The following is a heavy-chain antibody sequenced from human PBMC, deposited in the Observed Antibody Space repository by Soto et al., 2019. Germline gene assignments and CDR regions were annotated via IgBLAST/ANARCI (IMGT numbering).Heavy chain of an antibody. J-gene: IGHJ5*02. D-gene: IGHD6-13*01. Sequence: SETLSLTCTVSGGSISSYYWSWIRQPPGKGLEWIGYIYYSGSTNYNPYLKSRVTISVDTSKNQFSLKLSSVTAADTAVYYCARSTGILSFDPWGQGTLVTVSS. CDR2: IYYSGST. CDR1: GGSISSYY. V-gene: IGHV4-59*01. CDR3: ARSTGILSFDP.